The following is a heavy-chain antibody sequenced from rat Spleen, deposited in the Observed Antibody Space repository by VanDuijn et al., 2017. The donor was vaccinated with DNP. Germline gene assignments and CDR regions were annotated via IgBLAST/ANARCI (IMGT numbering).Heavy chain of an antibody. CDR2: ITYDGGNT. CDR3: ARLGYYGYKDY. J-gene: IGHJ2*01. Sequence: EVQLVESGGGLVQPGRSLKLSCAASGFTFSDYYMAWVRQAPTKGLEWVAYITYDGGNTYYRDSVKGRFTISRDNAKSTLYLQMNSLKSEDMATYYCARLGYYGYKDYWGQGVMVTVSS. V-gene: IGHV5-22*01. CDR1: GFTFSDYY. D-gene: IGHD1-9*01.